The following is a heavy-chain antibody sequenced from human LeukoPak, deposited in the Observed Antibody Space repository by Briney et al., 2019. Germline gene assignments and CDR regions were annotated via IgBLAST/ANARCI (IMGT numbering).Heavy chain of an antibody. J-gene: IGHJ4*02. Sequence: GGSLRLSCAASGFTFSRYDMHWVRQATGKGLEWVSAIGTAGDTYYPGSVKGRFTISREDAKNSLYLQMNSLRAGDTAVYYCAREGLGYCSGGSCELGYWGQGTLVTVSS. D-gene: IGHD2-15*01. CDR1: GFTFSRYD. CDR3: AREGLGYCSGGSCELGY. CDR2: IGTAGDT. V-gene: IGHV3-13*01.